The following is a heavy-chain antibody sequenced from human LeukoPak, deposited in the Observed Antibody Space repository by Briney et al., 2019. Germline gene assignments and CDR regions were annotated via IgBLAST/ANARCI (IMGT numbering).Heavy chain of an antibody. V-gene: IGHV3-13*01. CDR3: VRVVPGTGSLDY. Sequence: PGGSLRLSCAASGFTLSNYAMHWVRQPAGEGLEWVSALGTAGDTFYPGSVKGRFTISRDNAKKSLFLQMNSLRAEDTAIYYCVRVVPGTGSLDYWGQGTLVTVSS. CDR2: LGTAGDT. D-gene: IGHD1-1*01. J-gene: IGHJ4*02. CDR1: GFTLSNYA.